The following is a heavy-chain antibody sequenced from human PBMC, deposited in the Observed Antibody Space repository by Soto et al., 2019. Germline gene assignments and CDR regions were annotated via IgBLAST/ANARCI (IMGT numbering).Heavy chain of an antibody. D-gene: IGHD5-18*01. V-gene: IGHV3-7*05. J-gene: IGHJ4*02. CDR3: ARDRAMDDY. Sequence: VQLVESGGGLVQPGGSLRLSCAASGFTLSSYWMNWVRQAPGKGLEWVANIKQDGTEKNYVDSVRGRFTISRDNAKNSLYLQMNSLRAEDTAVYYCARDRAMDDYWGQGTLVTVSS. CDR1: GFTLSSYW. CDR2: IKQDGTEK.